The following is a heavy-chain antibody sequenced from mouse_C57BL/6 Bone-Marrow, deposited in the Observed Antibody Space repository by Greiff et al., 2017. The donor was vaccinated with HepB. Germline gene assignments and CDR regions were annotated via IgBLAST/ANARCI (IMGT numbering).Heavy chain of an antibody. V-gene: IGHV2-2*01. CDR3: ARRGLLRKGYAMDY. J-gene: IGHJ4*01. CDR1: GFSLTSYG. D-gene: IGHD1-1*01. Sequence: QVQLKESGPGLVQPSQSLSITCTVSGFSLTSYGVHWVRQSPGKGLEWLGVIWSGGSTDYNAAFISRLSISKDNSKSQVFFKMNSLQADDTAIYYCARRGLLRKGYAMDYWGQGTSVTVSS. CDR2: IWSGGST.